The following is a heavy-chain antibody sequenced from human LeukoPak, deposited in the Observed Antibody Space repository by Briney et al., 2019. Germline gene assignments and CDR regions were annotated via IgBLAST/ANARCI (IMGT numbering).Heavy chain of an antibody. J-gene: IGHJ4*02. CDR1: GFTFSRNY. Sequence: GGSLRLSCAASGFTFSRNYMSWVRQAPGKGVERGSVIFSAGTPFYAHSVKGRFTISRDNSKNTLYLQMNSLRAEDTAVYYCARESMTTVTTGYFHDWGQGTLVTVSS. V-gene: IGHV3-53*01. D-gene: IGHD4-17*01. CDR2: IFSAGTP. CDR3: ARESMTTVTTGYFHD.